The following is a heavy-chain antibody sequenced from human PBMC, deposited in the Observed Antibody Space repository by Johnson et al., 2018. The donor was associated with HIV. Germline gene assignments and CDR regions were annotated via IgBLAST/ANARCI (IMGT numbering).Heavy chain of an antibody. CDR3: ARDGPPYDAGNSGGAFDI. CDR2: ISYDGSNK. D-gene: IGHD4-23*01. J-gene: IGHJ3*02. Sequence: QVQLVESGGGVVQPGRSLRLSCAASGFTFSSYAMHWVRQAPGKGLEWVAVISYDGSNKYYADSVKGRFTISSDHSKNTLYLQMNSLRAEDTAVYYCARDGPPYDAGNSGGAFDIWGQGTMVTVSS. CDR1: GFTFSSYA. V-gene: IGHV3-30*04.